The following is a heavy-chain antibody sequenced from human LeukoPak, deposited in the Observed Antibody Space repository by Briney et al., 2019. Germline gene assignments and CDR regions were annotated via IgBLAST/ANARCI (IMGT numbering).Heavy chain of an antibody. V-gene: IGHV4-39*07. CDR2: IYYSGST. D-gene: IGHD3-10*01. J-gene: IGHJ6*02. Sequence: PSETLSLTCTVSGGSISSSSYYWGWIRQPPGKGLEWIGSIYYSGSTYYNPSLKSRVTISVDTSKNQFSLKLSSVTAADTAVYYCASPYGSGSYYGYYYGMDVWGQGTTVTVSS. CDR3: ASPYGSGSYYGYYYGMDV. CDR1: GGSISSSSYY.